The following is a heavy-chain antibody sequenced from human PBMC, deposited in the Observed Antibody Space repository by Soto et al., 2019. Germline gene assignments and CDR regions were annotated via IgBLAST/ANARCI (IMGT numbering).Heavy chain of an antibody. CDR3: ARHSAALTGTTSWFDP. J-gene: IGHJ5*02. V-gene: IGHV4-39*01. CDR2: IYNSGST. D-gene: IGHD1-7*01. Sequence: PSEPLSLTCTVSGGSISSSSYYWGWIRQPPGKGLEWIGSIYNSGSTYYNPSLKSRVTISVDTSKNQFSLKLSSVTAADTAVYYCARHSAALTGTTSWFDPWGQGTLVTVSS. CDR1: GGSISSSSYY.